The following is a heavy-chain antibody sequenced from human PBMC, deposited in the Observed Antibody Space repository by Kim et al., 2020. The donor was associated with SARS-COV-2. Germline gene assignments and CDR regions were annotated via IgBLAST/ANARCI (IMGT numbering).Heavy chain of an antibody. CDR2: INPNSGGT. V-gene: IGHV1-2*06. CDR3: ARDGGLEWLFSRNYPRYGMDV. D-gene: IGHD3-3*01. J-gene: IGHJ6*02. Sequence: ASVKVSCKASGYTFTGYYMHWVRQAPGQGLEWMGRINPNSGGTNYAQKFQGRVTMTRDTSISTAYMELSRLRSDDTAVYYCARDGGLEWLFSRNYPRYGMDVWGQGTTVTVSS. CDR1: GYTFTGYY.